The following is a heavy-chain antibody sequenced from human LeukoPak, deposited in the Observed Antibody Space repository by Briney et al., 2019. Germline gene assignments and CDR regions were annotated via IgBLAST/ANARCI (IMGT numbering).Heavy chain of an antibody. CDR1: GFTFSSYA. D-gene: IGHD7-27*01. J-gene: IGHJ4*02. Sequence: GGSLRLSCAASGFTFSSYAMNWVRQAPGKGLEWVSAISGSGGSTYYADSAKGRFTISRDNSKNTLHLQMNSLRAEDTAVYYCAKGDYRLGVFDYWGQGTLVTVSS. CDR3: AKGDYRLGVFDY. V-gene: IGHV3-23*01. CDR2: ISGSGGST.